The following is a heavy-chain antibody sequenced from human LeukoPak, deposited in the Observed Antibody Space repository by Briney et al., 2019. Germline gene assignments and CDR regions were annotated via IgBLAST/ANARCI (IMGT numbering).Heavy chain of an antibody. D-gene: IGHD2-8*02. J-gene: IGHJ3*01. V-gene: IGHV1-2*02. CDR1: GYTFDENH. CDR2: INPKSGAT. Sequence: ASVTVSFKSSGYTFDENHIHWVRQAPGQGPGWMGWINPKSGATDSAQQFQGRLTMTRDTSIGTASMDLSGLRLDDTGIYYCARAGDESTGHYDSLHFWGQGTMVTVSS. CDR3: ARAGDESTGHYDSLHF.